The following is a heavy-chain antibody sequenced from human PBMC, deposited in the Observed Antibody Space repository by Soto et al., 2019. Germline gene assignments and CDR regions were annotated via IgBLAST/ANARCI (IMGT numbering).Heavy chain of an antibody. J-gene: IGHJ6*02. CDR3: ARGYQLLFKHPPPHLYGMDV. V-gene: IGHV5-51*01. CDR2: IYPGDSDT. CDR1: GYSFTSYW. Sequence: PGESLKSSCKGSGYSFTSYWIGWVRQMPGKGLEWMGIIYPGDSDTRYSPSFQGQVTISADKSISTAYLQWSSLKASDTAMYYCARGYQLLFKHPPPHLYGMDVWGQGTTVTVSS. D-gene: IGHD2-2*01.